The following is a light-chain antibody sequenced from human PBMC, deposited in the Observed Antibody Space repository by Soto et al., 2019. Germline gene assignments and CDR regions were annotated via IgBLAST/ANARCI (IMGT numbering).Light chain of an antibody. V-gene: IGKV3-20*01. CDR3: QHYGSSPPEFT. CDR2: GAS. Sequence: DIVLTQYPGTLSRSPGDRATLSCRASQSLSSNYLAWYQQRPGQAPRLLIFGASYRSTGIPDRFSGSGSGTDFTLTISSLEFEDFAVYYCQHYGSSPPEFTFGPGTRVDSK. CDR1: QSLSSNY. J-gene: IGKJ3*01.